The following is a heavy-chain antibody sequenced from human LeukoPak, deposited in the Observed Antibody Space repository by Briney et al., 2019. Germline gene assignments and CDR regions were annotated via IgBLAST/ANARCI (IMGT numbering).Heavy chain of an antibody. V-gene: IGHV5-51*01. J-gene: IGHJ4*02. CDR1: GYSFSIYW. CDR2: IFPGDSDT. Sequence: GESLKISCNGAGYSFSIYWIGWVRQMPGKGLEWMGIIFPGDSDTRYSPSFQGQVTISADKSISTAYLQWSSLKASDTAMYYCARRSYCASYYDYWGQGTLVTVSS. D-gene: IGHD2-21*01. CDR3: ARRSYCASYYDY.